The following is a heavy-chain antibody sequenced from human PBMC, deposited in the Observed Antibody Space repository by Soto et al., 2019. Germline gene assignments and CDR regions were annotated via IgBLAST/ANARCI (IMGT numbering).Heavy chain of an antibody. CDR1: GFTFSSYG. V-gene: IGHV3-30*18. CDR2: ISYDGSNK. J-gene: IGHJ4*02. Sequence: PGGSLRLSCAASGFTFSSYGMHWVRQAPGKGLEWVAVISYDGSNKYYADSVKGRFTISRDNSKNTLYLQMNSLRAEDTAVYYCAKGLRSSSSWSGYYWGQGTLVTVSS. D-gene: IGHD6-13*01. CDR3: AKGLRSSSSWSGYY.